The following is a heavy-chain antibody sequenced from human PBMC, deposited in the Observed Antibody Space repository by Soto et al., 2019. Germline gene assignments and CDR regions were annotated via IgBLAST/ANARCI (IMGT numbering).Heavy chain of an antibody. CDR2: ISYDGSDN. CDR1: GITSSRYG. CDR3: ARDLNSALFDF. V-gene: IGHV3-33*05. D-gene: IGHD2-15*01. J-gene: IGHJ4*01. Sequence: PGGSLRLSCVTSGITSSRYGMHWVRQAPGKGLGWVAVISYDGSDNYYGDSVRGRFTISRDNSKNSLYLQMNSLRAEDTAVYYCARDLNSALFDFRGQGTPVTVSS.